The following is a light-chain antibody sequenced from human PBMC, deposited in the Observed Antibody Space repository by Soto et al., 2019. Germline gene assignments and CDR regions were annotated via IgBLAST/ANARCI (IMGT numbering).Light chain of an antibody. J-gene: IGLJ2*01. V-gene: IGLV1-40*01. CDR2: DNS. CDR3: QSYDTSLSGWVV. Sequence: QSVLTQPASVSVAPGQRVTISCTGGSSNIGAGYDVHWYRQLPGTAPELLIYDNSNRPSGVPARFSGSKSGTSASLAITGLQADDEADYYCQSYDTSLSGWVVFGGGTQLTVL. CDR1: SSNIGAGYD.